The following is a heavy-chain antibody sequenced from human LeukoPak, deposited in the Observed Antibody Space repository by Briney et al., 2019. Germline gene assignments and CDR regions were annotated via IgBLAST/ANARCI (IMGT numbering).Heavy chain of an antibody. CDR3: ARISIAVSGGFDY. D-gene: IGHD6-19*01. CDR2: ISSSSSTI. Sequence: GGSLRLSCAASGFTFSSYEMNWVRQAPGKGLEGVSYISSSSSTIYYADSVKGRFTISRDNAKNSLYLQMNSLRAEDTAVYYCARISIAVSGGFDYWGQGTLVTVSS. V-gene: IGHV3-48*01. CDR1: GFTFSSYE. J-gene: IGHJ4*02.